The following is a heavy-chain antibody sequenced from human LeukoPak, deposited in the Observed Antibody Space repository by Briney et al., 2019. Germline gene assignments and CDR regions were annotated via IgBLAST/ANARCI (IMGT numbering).Heavy chain of an antibody. V-gene: IGHV4-4*09. D-gene: IGHD2-2*01. CDR2: IYTSGST. Sequence: SETLSLTCTVSGGSISSHYWSWIRQPPGKGLEWIGYIYTSGSTNYNPSLESRVTISVDTSKNQFSLDLSSVTAADTAVYYCARQKCTSASCLTKNAFDIWGQGTMVTVSS. CDR3: ARQKCTSASCLTKNAFDI. J-gene: IGHJ3*02. CDR1: GGSISSHY.